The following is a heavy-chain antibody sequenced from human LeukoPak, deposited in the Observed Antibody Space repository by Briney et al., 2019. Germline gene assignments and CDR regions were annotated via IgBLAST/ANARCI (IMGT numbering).Heavy chain of an antibody. CDR3: ARMGTEAAQPYYFDY. Sequence: PSETLSLTCTVSGGSISSSSYYWGWLRQPPGKGLVWIGSIYYSGSTYYNPSLKSRVTISVDTSKNQFSLKLSSVTAADTAVYYCARMGTEAAQPYYFDYWGQGTLVTVSS. CDR2: IYYSGST. D-gene: IGHD6-6*01. J-gene: IGHJ4*02. V-gene: IGHV4-39*07. CDR1: GGSISSSSYY.